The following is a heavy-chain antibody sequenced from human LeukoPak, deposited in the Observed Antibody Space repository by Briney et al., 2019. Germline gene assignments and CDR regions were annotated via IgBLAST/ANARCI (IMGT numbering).Heavy chain of an antibody. J-gene: IGHJ4*02. CDR2: IYHSGST. V-gene: IGHV4-39*07. CDR1: GGSISSISYY. D-gene: IGHD4-17*01. Sequence: ASETLSLTCTVSGGSISSISYYWGWIRQPPGKGLEWIGEIYHSGSTNYNPSLKSRVTISVDKSKHQFSLKLSSVTAADTAVYYCARVYGDYVYWGQGTLVTVSS. CDR3: ARVYGDYVY.